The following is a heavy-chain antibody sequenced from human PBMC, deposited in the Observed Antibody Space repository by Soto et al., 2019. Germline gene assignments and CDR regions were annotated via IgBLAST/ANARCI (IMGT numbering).Heavy chain of an antibody. V-gene: IGHV3-23*01. J-gene: IGHJ4*02. Sequence: GGSLRLSCAASGFTFSSYAMSWVRQAPGKGLEWVSAISGSGGSTYYADSVKGRFTISRDNSKNTLYLQMNSLRAEDTAVYYCAKDRDSSSWPYYFDYWGQGTLVTVSS. CDR3: AKDRDSSSWPYYFDY. CDR1: GFTFSSYA. CDR2: ISGSGGST. D-gene: IGHD6-13*01.